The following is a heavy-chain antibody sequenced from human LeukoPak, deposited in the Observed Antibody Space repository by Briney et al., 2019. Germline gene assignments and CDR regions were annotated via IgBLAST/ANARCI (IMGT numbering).Heavy chain of an antibody. CDR2: ISGSAGST. Sequence: PGGSLRLSCAASGFTFSSYAMSWVRQAPGKGLEWVSIISGSAGSTYYADSVKGRFTISRDNFKNTLYLQMNSLRAEDTAIYYCGKSHGYGDYGDYWGQGTLVTVSS. J-gene: IGHJ4*02. D-gene: IGHD4-17*01. V-gene: IGHV3-23*01. CDR3: GKSHGYGDYGDY. CDR1: GFTFSSYA.